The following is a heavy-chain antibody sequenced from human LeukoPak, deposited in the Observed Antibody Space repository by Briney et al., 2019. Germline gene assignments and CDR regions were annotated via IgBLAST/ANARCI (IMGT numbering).Heavy chain of an antibody. Sequence: PSQTLSLTCAVYAGSFSGYYWSWIRQPPGKGLDWIGEINHSGSTNYNPSLKSRVTISVDTSKNQFSLKLSSVTAADTAVYYCARGIAAAGGFDYWGQGTLVTVSS. CDR2: INHSGST. J-gene: IGHJ4*02. V-gene: IGHV4-34*01. CDR3: ARGIAAAGGFDY. D-gene: IGHD6-13*01. CDR1: AGSFSGYY.